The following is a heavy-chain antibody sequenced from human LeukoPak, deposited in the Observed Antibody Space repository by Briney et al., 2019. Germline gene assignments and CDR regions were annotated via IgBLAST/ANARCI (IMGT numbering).Heavy chain of an antibody. Sequence: PSETLSLTCTVSSGSISNYYWSWIRQPPGKGLEWIGYIYYTGSTNYNPSLKSRVTISVDTSKNQFSLKLSSVTAADTAVYYCARDRYGDYANARYFDLWAVAPWSLSPQ. V-gene: IGHV4-59*01. CDR3: ARDRYGDYANARYFDL. D-gene: IGHD4-17*01. J-gene: IGHJ2*01. CDR1: SGSISNYY. CDR2: IYYTGST.